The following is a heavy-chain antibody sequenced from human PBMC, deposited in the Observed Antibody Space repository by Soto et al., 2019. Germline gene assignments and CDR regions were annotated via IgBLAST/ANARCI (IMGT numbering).Heavy chain of an antibody. D-gene: IGHD3-9*01. CDR2: ISGSGGST. CDR3: AKDGDGPYYDILTGYYAHDAFDI. Sequence: PWGSLRLSCAASGFTFSSYAMSWVRQAPGKGLEWVSAISGSGGSTYYADSVKGRFTISRDNSKNTLYLQMNSLRAEDTAVYYCAKDGDGPYYDILTGYYAHDAFDIWGQGTMVTVSS. J-gene: IGHJ3*02. V-gene: IGHV3-23*01. CDR1: GFTFSSYA.